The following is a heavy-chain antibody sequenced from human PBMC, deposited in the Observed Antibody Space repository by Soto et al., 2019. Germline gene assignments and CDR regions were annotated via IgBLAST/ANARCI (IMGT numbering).Heavy chain of an antibody. CDR2: VYYTGKT. J-gene: IGHJ4*01. D-gene: IGHD1-26*01. V-gene: IGHV4-31*03. CDR1: RGATRSAGFY. CDR3: ACVHSPPSYRESGVYIDS. Sequence: PSESLSLTCTASRGATRSAGFYWNWLLQRPGKGLEWIGYVYYTGKTFYNPSLESRVTISVDTSKNQFFLKMTSMTAADTAVYFCACVHSPPSYRESGVYIDSRRHRPLVTVSS.